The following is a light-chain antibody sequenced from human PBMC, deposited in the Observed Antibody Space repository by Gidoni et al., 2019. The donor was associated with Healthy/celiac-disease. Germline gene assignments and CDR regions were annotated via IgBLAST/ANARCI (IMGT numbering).Light chain of an antibody. CDR3: AAWDDSLNGVV. V-gene: IGLV1-44*01. J-gene: IGLJ2*01. Sequence: QSVLTQPPSASGPPGQRVTISCSGSSSNIGSNTVTWYQQPPGTAPKLLIYSNNQRPSGVPDRFSGSKSGTSASLAISGLQSEDEADYYCAAWDDSLNGVVFGGGTKLTVL. CDR2: SNN. CDR1: SSNIGSNT.